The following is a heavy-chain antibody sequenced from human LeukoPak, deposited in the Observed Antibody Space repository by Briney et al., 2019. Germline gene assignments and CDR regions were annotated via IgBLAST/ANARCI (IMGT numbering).Heavy chain of an antibody. CDR2: ISAYNGNT. Sequence: ASVKVSCKASGYTFTSYGISWVRQAPGQGLEWMGWISAYNGNTNYAQKLQGRVTMTRDMSTSTVYMELSSLRSEDTAVYYCARVIAVAGTAFDYWGQGTLVTVSS. V-gene: IGHV1-18*01. CDR3: ARVIAVAGTAFDY. CDR1: GYTFTSYG. D-gene: IGHD6-19*01. J-gene: IGHJ4*02.